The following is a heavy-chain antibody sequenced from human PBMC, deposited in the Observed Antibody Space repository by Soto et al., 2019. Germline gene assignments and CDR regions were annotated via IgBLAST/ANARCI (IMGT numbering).Heavy chain of an antibody. CDR3: ARGTYGDYLRDYYGMDV. CDR2: ISAYNGNT. Sequence: ASVKVSCKASGYTFTSYGISWVRQAPGQGLEWMGWISAYNGNTNYAQKLQGRVTMTTDTSTSTAYMELRSLRSDDTAVYYCARGTYGDYLRDYYGMDVWGQGTKATVSS. D-gene: IGHD4-17*01. V-gene: IGHV1-18*01. CDR1: GYTFTSYG. J-gene: IGHJ6*02.